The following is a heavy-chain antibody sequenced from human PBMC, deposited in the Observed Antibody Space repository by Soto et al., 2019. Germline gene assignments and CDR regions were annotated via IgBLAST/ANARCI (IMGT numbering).Heavy chain of an antibody. CDR3: AKVIVYGESPYYYYGMDV. V-gene: IGHV3-30*18. J-gene: IGHJ6*02. Sequence: PVGSLRLSCAASGFTFSSYGMHWVRQAPGKGLEWVAVISYDGNNKYHADSVKGRFTISRDNSKNTVYLQMNSLRTEDTAVYYCAKVIVYGESPYYYYGMDVWGQGTTVTVSS. CDR2: ISYDGNNK. D-gene: IGHD4-17*01. CDR1: GFTFSSYG.